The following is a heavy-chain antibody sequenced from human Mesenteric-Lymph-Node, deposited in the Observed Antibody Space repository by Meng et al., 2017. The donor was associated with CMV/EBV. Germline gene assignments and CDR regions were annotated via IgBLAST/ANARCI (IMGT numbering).Heavy chain of an antibody. CDR3: ARDAGTYYYDSSGYPLDY. CDR2: ISSSSSYI. Sequence: FTYSSYSMNWVRQAQGKGLEWVSCISSSSSYIYYADSVKGRFTISRDNAKNSLYLQMNSLRAEDTAVYHCARDAGTYYYDSSGYPLDYWGQGTLVTVSS. J-gene: IGHJ4*02. V-gene: IGHV3-21*01. CDR1: FTYSSYS. D-gene: IGHD3-22*01.